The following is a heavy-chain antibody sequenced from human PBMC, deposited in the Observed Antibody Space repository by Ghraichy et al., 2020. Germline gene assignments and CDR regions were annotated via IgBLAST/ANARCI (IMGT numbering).Heavy chain of an antibody. Sequence: QTLSLTCAISGDSVSSNSAAWNWIRQSPSRGLEWLGRTYYRSKWLNEYAVSVKSQITINPDTSKNQFSLQLNSVTPEDTAVYYCARGQPDYYAMDVWGQGTTVTVSS. CDR1: GDSVSSNSAA. CDR2: TYYRSKWLN. V-gene: IGHV6-1*01. D-gene: IGHD1-14*01. CDR3: ARGQPDYYAMDV. J-gene: IGHJ6*02.